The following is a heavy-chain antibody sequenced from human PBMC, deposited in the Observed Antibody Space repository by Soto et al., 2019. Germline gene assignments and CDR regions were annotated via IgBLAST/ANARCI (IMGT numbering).Heavy chain of an antibody. CDR3: ARDSYGMDV. CDR2: IRYDGTNK. J-gene: IGHJ6*02. CDR1: GFTFSNYG. Sequence: GGSLRLSCAASGFTFSNYGMHWVRQAPGKGLEWVAVIRYDGTNKNYADSVKGRFTISRDNSKNTLFLQMDGLRAEDTAVYYCARDSYGMDVWGRGTTVTVSS. V-gene: IGHV3-33*01.